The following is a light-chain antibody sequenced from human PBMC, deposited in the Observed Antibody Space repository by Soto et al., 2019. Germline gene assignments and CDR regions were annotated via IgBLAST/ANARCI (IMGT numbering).Light chain of an antibody. Sequence: DPQMTQSPSSLSASVGDRVTITCRTSQSVNTYLNWYQQKPAEAPNLLIYAASTLQSGVPPRFSGSGSETHFTLTINSLQPEDFATYYCQQTASTPYTFGQGT. CDR3: QQTASTPYT. CDR1: QSVNTY. CDR2: AAS. J-gene: IGKJ2*01. V-gene: IGKV1-39*01.